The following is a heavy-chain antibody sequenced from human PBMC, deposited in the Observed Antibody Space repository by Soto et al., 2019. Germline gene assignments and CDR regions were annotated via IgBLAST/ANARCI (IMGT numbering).Heavy chain of an antibody. CDR3: ARTVVAATPNPNPDYYMDV. CDR2: INHSGST. V-gene: IGHV4-34*01. D-gene: IGHD2-15*01. Sequence: SETLSLTCAVYGGSFSGYYWSWIRQPPGKGLEWIGEINHSGSTNYNPSLKSRVTISVDTSKNQFSLKLSSVTAADTAVYYCARTVVAATPNPNPDYYMDVWGKGTTVTVSS. CDR1: GGSFSGYY. J-gene: IGHJ6*03.